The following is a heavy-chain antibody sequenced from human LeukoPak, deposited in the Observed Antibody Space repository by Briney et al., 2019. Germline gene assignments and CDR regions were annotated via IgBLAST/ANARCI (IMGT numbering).Heavy chain of an antibody. CDR3: ARVPVEPYYYYGMDV. Sequence: SETLSLTCTVSGGSISSGGYYWSWIRQHPGKGLEWIGYIYYSGSTYYNPSLKSRVTISVDTSRNQFSLKLSSVTAADTAVYHCARVPVEPYYYYGMDVWGQGTTVTVSS. V-gene: IGHV4-31*03. CDR2: IYYSGST. D-gene: IGHD1-14*01. CDR1: GGSISSGGYY. J-gene: IGHJ6*02.